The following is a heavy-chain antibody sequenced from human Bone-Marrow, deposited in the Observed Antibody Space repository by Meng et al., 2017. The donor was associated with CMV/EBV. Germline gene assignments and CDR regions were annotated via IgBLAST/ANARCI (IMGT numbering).Heavy chain of an antibody. CDR1: GGSISSYY. V-gene: IGHV4-59*01. CDR3: ARDLESSTSYYFDY. J-gene: IGHJ4*02. Sequence: SETLSLTCTVSGGSISSYYWSWIRQPPGKGLEWIGYIYYSGSTNYNPSLKSRVTISVDTSKNQFSLKLSSVTAADTAVYYCARDLESSTSYYFDYWGQGTLVTVSS. D-gene: IGHD2-2*01. CDR2: IYYSGST.